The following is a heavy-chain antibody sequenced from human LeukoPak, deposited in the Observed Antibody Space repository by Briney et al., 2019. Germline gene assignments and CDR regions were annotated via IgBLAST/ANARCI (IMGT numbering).Heavy chain of an antibody. D-gene: IGHD7-27*01. V-gene: IGHV4-34*01. CDR2: INHSGST. Sequence: SETLSLTCSVYGESFSDYYWGWIRQPPRKGLEWIGEINHSGSTNYNPSLKSRVTISVDTSKNQFSLKLSSVTVADTAVYYCARGWAPDYWGQGTLVTVSS. J-gene: IGHJ4*02. CDR3: ARGWAPDY. CDR1: GESFSDYY.